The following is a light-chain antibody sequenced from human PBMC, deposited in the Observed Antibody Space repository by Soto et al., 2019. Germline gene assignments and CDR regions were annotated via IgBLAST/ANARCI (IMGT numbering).Light chain of an antibody. CDR2: GAS. J-gene: IGKJ1*01. CDR1: QSVSRN. Sequence: EIVMSQSPATLSVSPGERATLSCRASQSVSRNLAWYQQKPGQAPRLLIYGASSRATGIPDRFSGSASRTDFTLTISRLEPEDFAVYYCQQYGSPPTTFGQGTKVDI. V-gene: IGKV3-20*01. CDR3: QQYGSPPTT.